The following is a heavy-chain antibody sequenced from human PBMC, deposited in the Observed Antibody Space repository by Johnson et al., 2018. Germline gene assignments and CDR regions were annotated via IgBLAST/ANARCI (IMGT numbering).Heavy chain of an antibody. CDR3: ARGAPYYYYFYMDV. Sequence: QVQLVQSGGGVVQPGRSLRLSCAASGFTFSSYGMHWVRQAPGKGLEWVAVISYDGSDKFYADSVKGRFTIARDNSKNTLYLQMNSLRVDDTAVYYCARGAPYYYYFYMDVWGKGTTVTVSS. J-gene: IGHJ6*03. CDR1: GFTFSSYG. CDR2: ISYDGSDK. V-gene: IGHV3-30*03.